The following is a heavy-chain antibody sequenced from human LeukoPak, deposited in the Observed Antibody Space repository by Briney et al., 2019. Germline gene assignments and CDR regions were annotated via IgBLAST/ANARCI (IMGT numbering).Heavy chain of an antibody. CDR1: GYTFTGYY. J-gene: IGHJ4*02. D-gene: IGHD1-26*01. CDR2: INPNSGAT. CDR3: ARAGELRRYLDY. V-gene: IGHV1-2*02. Sequence: ASVKVSCKASGYTFTGYYMHWVRQAPGQGLEWMGWINPNSGATDYAQKFQGRVTMTRDTSISTAYMDLTRLRSDDTAVYYCARAGELRRYLDYWGQGTLVTVSS.